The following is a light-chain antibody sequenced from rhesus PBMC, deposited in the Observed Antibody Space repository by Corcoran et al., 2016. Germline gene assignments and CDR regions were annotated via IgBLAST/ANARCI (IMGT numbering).Light chain of an antibody. Sequence: DIQMTQSPSSLSASVGDRVTITCQASQGISNWLAWYQQKPGKAPKLLIYAASRLQSGVPPRLSGSGSGTEFTLTISSLQPEDFATYYCPQHNSNPYSFGQGTKVEIK. CDR2: AAS. V-gene: IGKV1-33*02. J-gene: IGKJ2*01. CDR1: QGISNW. CDR3: PQHNSNPYS.